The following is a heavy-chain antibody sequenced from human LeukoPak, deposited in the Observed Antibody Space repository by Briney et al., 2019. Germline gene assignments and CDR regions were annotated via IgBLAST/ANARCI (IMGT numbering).Heavy chain of an antibody. CDR3: ASRPAGSTWYGFFDY. CDR2: VFYPGST. D-gene: IGHD6-13*01. CDR1: GGPIDRHY. V-gene: IGHV4-59*11. J-gene: IGHJ4*02. Sequence: SETLSLTCTVSGGPIDRHYWSWIRQPPGKGLEWIGYVFYPGSTNYNPSLKSRVTMSLDTSRDQFSLSLTSVTAADTAIYYCASRPAGSTWYGFFDYWSQGTLVTVSS.